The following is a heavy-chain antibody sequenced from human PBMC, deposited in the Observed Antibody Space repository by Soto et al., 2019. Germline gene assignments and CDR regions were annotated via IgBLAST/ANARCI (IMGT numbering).Heavy chain of an antibody. CDR3: AKDRSGQLVD. V-gene: IGHV3-30*18. D-gene: IGHD6-13*01. J-gene: IGHJ4*02. CDR1: GFTFSSYG. Sequence: QVQLVESGGGVVQPGRSLRLSCAASGFTFSSYGMHWARQAPGKGLEWVAVISYDGSNKYYADSVKGRFTISRDNSKNTLYLQMNSLRAEDTAVYYCAKDRSGQLVDWGQGTLVTVSS. CDR2: ISYDGSNK.